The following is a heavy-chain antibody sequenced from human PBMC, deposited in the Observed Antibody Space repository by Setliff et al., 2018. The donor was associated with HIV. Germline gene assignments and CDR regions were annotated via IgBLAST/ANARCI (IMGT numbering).Heavy chain of an antibody. CDR1: GFTFNRYA. J-gene: IGHJ6*03. CDR2: ISAGGGST. Sequence: PGGSLRLSCAASGFTFNRYAMSWVRQAPGKGLEWVSGISAGGGSTYYADSVKGRFTISRDNSKNTLYLQINSLRAEDTAVYYCAKRGFVSAWYDEPVQFYYYMDVWGKGTTVTVSS. D-gene: IGHD6-19*01. V-gene: IGHV3-23*01. CDR3: AKRGFVSAWYDEPVQFYYYMDV.